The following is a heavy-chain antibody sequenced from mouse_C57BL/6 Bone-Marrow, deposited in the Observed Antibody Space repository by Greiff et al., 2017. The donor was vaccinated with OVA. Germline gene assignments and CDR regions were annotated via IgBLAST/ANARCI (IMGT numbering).Heavy chain of an antibody. CDR2: ISSGGSYT. CDR1: GFTFSSYG. V-gene: IGHV5-6*01. Sequence: EVQGVESGGDLVKPGGSLKLSCAASGFTFSSYGMSWVRQTPDKRLEWVATISSGGSYTYYPDSVKGRLTISRDNAKNTLYLQMSSLKSEDTAMYYCAAGNYVDYWGQGTTLTVSS. D-gene: IGHD1-1*02. CDR3: AAGNYVDY. J-gene: IGHJ2*01.